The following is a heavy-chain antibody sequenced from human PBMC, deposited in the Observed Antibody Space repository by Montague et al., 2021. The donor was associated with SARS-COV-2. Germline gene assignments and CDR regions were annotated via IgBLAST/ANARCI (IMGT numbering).Heavy chain of an antibody. CDR3: ARDDPYCTNGVCYTGNWFDP. Sequence: CAISGGSVSSNSAAWNWIRQSPSRGLEWLGRTYYRSKWYNDYAVSVKSRITINPDTSKNQFSLQLNSVTPEDTAVYYCARDDPYCTNGVCYTGNWFDPWGQGTLVTVSS. V-gene: IGHV6-1*01. CDR1: GGSVSSNSAA. D-gene: IGHD2-8*01. J-gene: IGHJ5*02. CDR2: TYYRSKWYN.